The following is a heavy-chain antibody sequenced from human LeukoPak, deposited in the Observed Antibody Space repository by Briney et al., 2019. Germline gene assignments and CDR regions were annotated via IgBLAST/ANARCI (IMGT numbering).Heavy chain of an antibody. V-gene: IGHV3-9*01. J-gene: IGHJ4*02. CDR2: ISWNSGSI. D-gene: IGHD6-19*01. Sequence: PGGSLRLSCAASGFTFSSYAMHWVRQPPGKGLEWVSGISWNSGSIDYADSVKGRFTISRDNAKNSLYLQMNSLRVEDTAFYYCAKDNRRHYTSGPNPDPLHWGQGALVTVSS. CDR3: AKDNRRHYTSGPNPDPLH. CDR1: GFTFSSYA.